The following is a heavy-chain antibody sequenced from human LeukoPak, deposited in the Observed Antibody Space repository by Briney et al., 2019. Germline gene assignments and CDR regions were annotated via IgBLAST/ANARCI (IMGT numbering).Heavy chain of an antibody. D-gene: IGHD2-15*01. CDR2: IYHTGST. J-gene: IGHJ5*02. CDR1: GYSISSGYY. Sequence: SETLSLTCAVSGYSISSGYYWGWFRQPPGEELEWIGSIYHTGSTYYNPSLKNRVTISIDTSKNHFSLKLSSVTAADTAVYYCASGCSGGSCFRGSWFDPWGQGTLVTVSS. CDR3: ASGCSGGSCFRGSWFDP. V-gene: IGHV4-38-2*01.